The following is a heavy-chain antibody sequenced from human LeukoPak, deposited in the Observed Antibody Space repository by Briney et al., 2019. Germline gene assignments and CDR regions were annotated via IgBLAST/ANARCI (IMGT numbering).Heavy chain of an antibody. V-gene: IGHV4-4*07. CDR3: AGFGAGSYY. CDR2: IYTTGSTDST. D-gene: IGHD3-10*01. J-gene: IGHJ4*02. Sequence: SETLSLTCTVSGGSISSSYCSWIRQPAGKGLEWIGRIYTTGSTDSTDFNPSLKSRVTMSVDTSKNQFSLELGSVTAADTAVYYCAGFGAGSYYWGQGTLVTVSS. CDR1: GGSISSSY.